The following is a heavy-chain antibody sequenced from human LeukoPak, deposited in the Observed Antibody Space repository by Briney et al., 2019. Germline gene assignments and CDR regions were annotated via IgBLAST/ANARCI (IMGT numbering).Heavy chain of an antibody. D-gene: IGHD3-22*01. V-gene: IGHV4-4*07. CDR3: ARDLYYYDSSGPFDY. CDR1: GGSISSYY. J-gene: IGHJ4*02. CDR2: IYTSGST. Sequence: SETLSLTCTVSGGSISSYYWSWIRQPAGKGLEWLGRIYTSGSTNYNPSLKSRVTMSVDTSKNQFSLKLSSVTAADTAVYYCARDLYYYDSSGPFDYWGQGTLVTVSS.